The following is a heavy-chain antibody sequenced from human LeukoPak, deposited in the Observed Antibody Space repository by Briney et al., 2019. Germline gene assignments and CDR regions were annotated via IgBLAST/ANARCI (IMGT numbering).Heavy chain of an antibody. D-gene: IGHD6-13*01. CDR3: ARGIAAAEDY. J-gene: IGHJ4*02. Sequence: SETLSLTCAVYGGSFSGYYWSWIRQPPGKGLEWIGEINHSGSTNYNPSLKSRVTISVDTSKNQFSLKLSSVTAADTAVYYCARGIAAAEDYWGQGTLVTVFS. CDR1: GGSFSGYY. V-gene: IGHV4-34*01. CDR2: INHSGST.